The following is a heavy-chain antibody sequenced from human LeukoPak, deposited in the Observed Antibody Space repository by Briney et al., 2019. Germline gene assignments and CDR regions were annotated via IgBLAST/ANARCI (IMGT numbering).Heavy chain of an antibody. CDR1: GFTFSTYA. V-gene: IGHV3-23*01. Sequence: GGSMRLSCAASGFTFSTYAMSWVRQAPGQGLEWESSINGDGGSTYYAESVKGRFTVSRDNSKNTLYLQMGSLRAEDTAVYYCAKRPDCSTTNCFRFEYWGQGTLVTVSS. J-gene: IGHJ4*02. D-gene: IGHD2-2*01. CDR3: AKRPDCSTTNCFRFEY. CDR2: INGDGGST.